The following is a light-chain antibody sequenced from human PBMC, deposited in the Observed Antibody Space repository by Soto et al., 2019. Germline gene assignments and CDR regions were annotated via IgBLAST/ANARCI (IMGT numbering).Light chain of an antibody. CDR2: DVS. J-gene: IGLJ3*02. CDR1: NSDIGGYNY. CDR3: CSYAGNNTFWV. Sequence: QSVLTQPRSVSGSPGQSVTISCTGTNSDIGGYNYVSWYQQHPGNAPKVMIYDVSRRPSGVPDRFSGSKSGNTASLTISGLQAEDEADYYCCSYAGNNTFWVFGGGTKLTVL. V-gene: IGLV2-11*01.